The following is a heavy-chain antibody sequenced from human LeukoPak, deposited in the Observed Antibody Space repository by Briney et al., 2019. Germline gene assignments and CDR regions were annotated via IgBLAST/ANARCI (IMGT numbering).Heavy chain of an antibody. CDR2: IRYDGSNK. D-gene: IGHD1-26*01. V-gene: IGHV3-30*02. Sequence: PGGSLRLSCAASGFTFSSYGMHWVRQAPGKGLEWVAFIRYDGSNKYYADSVKGRLTISRDNAKNSLYLQMNSLRAEDTAVYYCARRVELQGYYFDYWGQGTLVTVSS. CDR3: ARRVELQGYYFDY. J-gene: IGHJ4*02. CDR1: GFTFSSYG.